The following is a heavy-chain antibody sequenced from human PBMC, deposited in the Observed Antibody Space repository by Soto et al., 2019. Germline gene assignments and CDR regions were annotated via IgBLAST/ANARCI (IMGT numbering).Heavy chain of an antibody. CDR1: GGSFSGYY. CDR2: INHSGST. Sequence: SETLSLTCAVYGGSFSGYYWSWIRQPPGKGLEWIGGINHSGSTNYNPSLKSRVTISVDTSKNQFSLKLSSVTAADTAVYYCARVERGDIVLMVYAMDPYYYYMDVWGKGATVTVSS. CDR3: ARVERGDIVLMVYAMDPYYYYMDV. D-gene: IGHD2-8*01. J-gene: IGHJ6*03. V-gene: IGHV4-34*01.